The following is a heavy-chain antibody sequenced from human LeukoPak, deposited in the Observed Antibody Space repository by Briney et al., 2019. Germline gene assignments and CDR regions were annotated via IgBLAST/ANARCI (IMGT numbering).Heavy chain of an antibody. J-gene: IGHJ4*02. V-gene: IGHV3-30*02. CDR2: IRYDGSNK. Sequence: GGSLRLSCAASGFTFSSYGMHWARQAPGKGLEWVAFIRYDGSNKYYADSVKGRFTISRDNSKNTLYLQMNSLRAEDTAVYYCAKDRGYIVVVVAATPYYFDYWGQGTLVTVSS. CDR3: AKDRGYIVVVVAATPYYFDY. CDR1: GFTFSSYG. D-gene: IGHD2-15*01.